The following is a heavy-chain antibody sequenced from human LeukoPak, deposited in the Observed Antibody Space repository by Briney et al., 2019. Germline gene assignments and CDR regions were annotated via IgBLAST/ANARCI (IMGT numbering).Heavy chain of an antibody. CDR1: GGSISSYY. V-gene: IGHV4-59*01. J-gene: IGHJ4*02. D-gene: IGHD3-22*01. Sequence: PSETLSLTCTVSGGSISSYYWSWIRQPSGKGLEWIGYIYYSGSTNYNPSLKSRVTISVDTSKNQFSLKLSSVTAADTAVYYCARGARRAHYYDSSGYYWLDYWGQGTLVTVSS. CDR2: IYYSGST. CDR3: ARGARRAHYYDSSGYYWLDY.